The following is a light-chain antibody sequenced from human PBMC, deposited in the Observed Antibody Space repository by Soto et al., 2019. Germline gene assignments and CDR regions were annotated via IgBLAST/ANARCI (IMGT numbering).Light chain of an antibody. CDR2: GTP. Sequence: EIVLTQSPGTLYLSPGERATLSCRASQSIGSSFLAWYQQKPGQAPRLLVFGTPNRPTGISDRFSGSGSGTDFPLTIKRLEPEDSAVYYCQQYGSLPQTFGQGTKVEI. CDR1: QSIGSSF. V-gene: IGKV3-20*01. CDR3: QQYGSLPQT. J-gene: IGKJ1*01.